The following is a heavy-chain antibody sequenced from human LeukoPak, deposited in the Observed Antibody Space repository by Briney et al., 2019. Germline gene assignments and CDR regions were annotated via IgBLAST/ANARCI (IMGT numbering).Heavy chain of an antibody. CDR2: ISSSGSTI. J-gene: IGHJ4*02. Sequence: GGSLRLSCAASGFTFSSYEMNWVRQAPGKGLEWVSYISSSGSTIYYADSVKGRFTISRDNAKNSLYLQMNSLRAEDTAVYYCARGGLRYFDWLLPDFDYWGRGTLVTVSS. V-gene: IGHV3-48*03. CDR1: GFTFSSYE. CDR3: ARGGLRYFDWLLPDFDY. D-gene: IGHD3-9*01.